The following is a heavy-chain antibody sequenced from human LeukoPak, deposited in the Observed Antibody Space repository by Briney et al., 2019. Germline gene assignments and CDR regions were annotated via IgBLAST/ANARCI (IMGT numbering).Heavy chain of an antibody. Sequence: GGSLRPSCAASGFTFSSYWMHWVRQAPGKGLVWVSRINSDGSSTSYADSVKGRFTISRDNAKNTLYLQMNSLRAEDTAVYYCARVLGGSSIAVARLDYWGQGTLVTVSS. J-gene: IGHJ4*02. D-gene: IGHD6-19*01. CDR1: GFTFSSYW. CDR2: INSDGSST. CDR3: ARVLGGSSIAVARLDY. V-gene: IGHV3-74*01.